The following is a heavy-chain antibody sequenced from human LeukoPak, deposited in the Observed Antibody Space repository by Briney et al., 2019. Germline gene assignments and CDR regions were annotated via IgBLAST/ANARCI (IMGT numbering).Heavy chain of an antibody. Sequence: SETLSLTCAVSGGSISSSNWWSWVRQPPGKGLEWIGEINHSGSTNYNPSLKSRVTISEDTSKNQFSLKLSSVTAADTAVYYCARAFRGIFGVFEAFDIWGQGTMVTVSS. CDR1: GGSISSSNW. D-gene: IGHD3-3*01. CDR3: ARAFRGIFGVFEAFDI. J-gene: IGHJ3*02. V-gene: IGHV4-4*02. CDR2: INHSGST.